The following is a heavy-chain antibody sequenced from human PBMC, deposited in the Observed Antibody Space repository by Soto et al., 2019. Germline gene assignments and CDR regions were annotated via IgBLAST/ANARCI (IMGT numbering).Heavy chain of an antibody. V-gene: IGHV1-2*02. CDR1: GYTFTGYY. D-gene: IGHD2-15*01. Sequence: ASVKVSCKASGYTFTGYYMHWVRQAPGQGLEWMGWINPNSGGTNYAQKFQGRVTMTRDTSIGTAYMELSRLRSDDTAVYYCARADRYCSGGSCYAYYYYGMDVWGQGTTVTVSS. J-gene: IGHJ6*02. CDR2: INPNSGGT. CDR3: ARADRYCSGGSCYAYYYYGMDV.